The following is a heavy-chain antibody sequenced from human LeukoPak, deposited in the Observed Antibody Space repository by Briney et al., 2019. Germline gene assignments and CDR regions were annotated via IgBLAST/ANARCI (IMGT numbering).Heavy chain of an antibody. CDR3: AKGLYPVGATGFDY. D-gene: IGHD1-26*01. J-gene: IGHJ4*02. Sequence: GRSLRLSCAASGFTFSSYAMHWVRQAPGKGLEWVAVISYDGSNKYYADSVKGRFTISRDNAKNSLYLQMNSLRAEDTALYYCAKGLYPVGATGFDYWGQGTLVTVSS. V-gene: IGHV3-30-3*01. CDR1: GFTFSSYA. CDR2: ISYDGSNK.